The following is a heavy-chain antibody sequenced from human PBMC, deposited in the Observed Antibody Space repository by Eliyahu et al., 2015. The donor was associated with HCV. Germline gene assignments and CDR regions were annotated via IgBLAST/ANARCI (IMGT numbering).Heavy chain of an antibody. CDR3: AKPQVRNVPVKYYFDY. V-gene: IGHV3-23*01. Sequence: EVQLLESGGGLVQPGGSLRLSCAASGFTFSXYAMSWVRQAPGKGLEWVSGISGSGGSTLYADSVKGRFTISRDNSKNTLYLQVNSLRAEDTAVYYCAKPQVRNVPVKYYFDYWGQGTLVTVSS. CDR2: ISGSGGST. J-gene: IGHJ4*02. CDR1: GFTFSXYA. D-gene: IGHD3-10*02.